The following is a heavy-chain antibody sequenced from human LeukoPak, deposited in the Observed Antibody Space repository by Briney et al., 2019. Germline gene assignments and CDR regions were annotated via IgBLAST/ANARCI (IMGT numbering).Heavy chain of an antibody. Sequence: GGSLRLSCVPSGFTFSSYLMHWVRQAPGKGLVWVSRINIDGSTITYADYVKGRFTISRDNAKNTLYLQMNSLRAEDTAVYYCARAGQYRFDYWGQGTLVSVSS. CDR3: ARAGQYRFDY. V-gene: IGHV3-74*01. D-gene: IGHD2-2*01. CDR2: INIDGSTI. CDR1: GFTFSSYL. J-gene: IGHJ4*02.